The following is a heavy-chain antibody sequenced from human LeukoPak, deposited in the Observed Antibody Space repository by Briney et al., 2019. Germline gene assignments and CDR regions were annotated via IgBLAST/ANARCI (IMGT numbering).Heavy chain of an antibody. J-gene: IGHJ4*02. CDR3: ARQSIAARTFDY. CDR1: GASISSSSYY. Sequence: SQTLSLTCTVSGASISSSSYYWSSIRQPPGKGLEWIGYIYYSGSTNYNPSLKSRVTISVDTSKNQFSLKLSSVTAADTAVYYCARQSIAARTFDYWGQGTLVTVSS. D-gene: IGHD6-6*01. V-gene: IGHV4-61*01. CDR2: IYYSGST.